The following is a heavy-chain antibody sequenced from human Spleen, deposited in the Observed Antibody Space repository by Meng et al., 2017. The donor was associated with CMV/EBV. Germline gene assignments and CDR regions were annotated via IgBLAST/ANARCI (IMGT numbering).Heavy chain of an antibody. D-gene: IGHD5-12*01. CDR3: ARDLRDIEANDYYYGMDV. CDR1: GGTFSNYA. CDR2: IIPIGDIT. V-gene: IGHV1-69*04. J-gene: IGHJ6*02. Sequence: SVKVSCKASGGTFSNYAINWVRQAPGQGLEWMGSIIPIGDITNYAQKFQGRVTITADKSTNTGYMELRSLRSEDTAVFYCARDLRDIEANDYYYGMDVWGQGTTVTVSS.